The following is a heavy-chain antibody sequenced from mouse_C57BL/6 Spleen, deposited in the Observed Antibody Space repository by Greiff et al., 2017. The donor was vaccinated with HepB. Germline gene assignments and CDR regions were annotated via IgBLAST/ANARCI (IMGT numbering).Heavy chain of an antibody. D-gene: IGHD2-1*01. Sequence: QVQLKESGPGLVAPSQSLSITCTVSGFSLTSYGVDWVRQPSGKGLEWLGVIWGGGSTNYNSALMSRLSISKDNSKSQVFLKMNSLQTDDTAMYYCAKHKGEGNYDWYFDVWGTGTTVTVSS. CDR3: AKHKGEGNYDWYFDV. J-gene: IGHJ1*03. CDR2: IWGGGST. V-gene: IGHV2-9*01. CDR1: GFSLTSYG.